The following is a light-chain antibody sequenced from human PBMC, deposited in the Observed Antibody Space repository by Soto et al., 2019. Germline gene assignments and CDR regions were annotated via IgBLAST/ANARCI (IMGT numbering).Light chain of an antibody. V-gene: IGKV3-15*01. CDR1: QRVSSN. CDR3: QQYNNWWT. Sequence: EIVMTQSPATLSVSPGERFTLSCRASQRVSSNLAWYQQKPGQAPRLLIYGASTRATGIPARFSGSGSGTEFTLTISSLQSEDFAVYYCQQYNNWWTFGQGTKVEIK. CDR2: GAS. J-gene: IGKJ1*01.